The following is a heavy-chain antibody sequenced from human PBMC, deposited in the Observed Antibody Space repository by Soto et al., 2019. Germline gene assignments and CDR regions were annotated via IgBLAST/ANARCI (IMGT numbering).Heavy chain of an antibody. Sequence: QPQLVQSGAEVRKPGASVNVSCKASGYTFTTYGISWVRQAPGQGLEWMGWIGGYNGDSHNAQKFQGRLTMTRDTSTKTAYMELRRLRYADTAVYFCARVSNNGWPLEYDYGGQGTLVTVSS. V-gene: IGHV1-18*04. CDR2: IGGYNGDS. J-gene: IGHJ4*02. D-gene: IGHD2-8*01. CDR1: GYTFTTYG. CDR3: ARVSNNGWPLEYDY.